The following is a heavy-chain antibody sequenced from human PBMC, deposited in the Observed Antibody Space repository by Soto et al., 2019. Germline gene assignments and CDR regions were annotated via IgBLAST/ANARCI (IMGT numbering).Heavy chain of an antibody. CDR2: TYYRSKWYN. Sequence: KQSQTLSLTCAISGDSVSSNSAAWNWIRQSPSRGLEWLGRTYYRSKWYNDYAVSVKSRITINPDTSKNQFSLQLNSVTPEDTAVYYCARDEAGGRVGATNYFDYWGQGTLVTVSS. D-gene: IGHD1-26*01. CDR1: GDSVSSNSAA. CDR3: ARDEAGGRVGATNYFDY. J-gene: IGHJ4*02. V-gene: IGHV6-1*01.